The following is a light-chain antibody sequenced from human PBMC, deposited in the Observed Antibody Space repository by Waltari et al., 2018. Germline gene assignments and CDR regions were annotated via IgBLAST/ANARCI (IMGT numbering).Light chain of an antibody. CDR2: RNN. V-gene: IGLV1-47*01. J-gene: IGLJ1*01. Sequence: QSVLTQPPSASGTPGQRVTLSCSGSPSNIGSTYVPWYQHLPGMAPKLLISRNNQRPSGVSDRFSASKSGTSASLAISGLRSDDEAEYYCAAWDDSLRGAVFGTGTKVSVL. CDR1: PSNIGSTY. CDR3: AAWDDSLRGAV.